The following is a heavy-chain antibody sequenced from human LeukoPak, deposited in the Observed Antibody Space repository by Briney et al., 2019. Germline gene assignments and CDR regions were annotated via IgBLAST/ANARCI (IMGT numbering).Heavy chain of an antibody. CDR2: IWYDGSNK. V-gene: IGHV3-33*01. CDR3: ARDSGSGYYSLFDY. D-gene: IGHD3-22*01. Sequence: SGRSLRLSCAASGFSFSSYGMHWVRQAPGKGLEWVAVIWYDGSNKYYADSVKGRFTISRDNSKNTLYLQMNSLRAEDTAVYYCARDSGSGYYSLFDYWGQGTLVTVSS. J-gene: IGHJ4*02. CDR1: GFSFSSYG.